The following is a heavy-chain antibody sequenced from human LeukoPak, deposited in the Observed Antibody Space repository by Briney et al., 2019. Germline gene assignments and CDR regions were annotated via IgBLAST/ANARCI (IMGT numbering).Heavy chain of an antibody. V-gene: IGHV3-9*01. D-gene: IGHD3-22*01. CDR3: AKDIGGSTYYDSSGYYSGFDY. CDR2: ISWNSGSI. J-gene: IGHJ4*02. Sequence: GGSLRLSCAASGFTFDDYAMHWVRQAPGKGLEWVSGISWNSGSIGYADSVKGRFTISRDNAKNSLYLQMNSLRAEDTALYYCAKDIGGSTYYDSSGYYSGFDYWGQGTLVTVSS. CDR1: GFTFDDYA.